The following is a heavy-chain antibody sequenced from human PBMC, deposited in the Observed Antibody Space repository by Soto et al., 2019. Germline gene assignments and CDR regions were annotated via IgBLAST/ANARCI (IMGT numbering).Heavy chain of an antibody. CDR1: GGSFSGYY. CDR2: INHSGST. V-gene: IGHV4-34*01. Sequence: SETLSLTCAVHGGSFSGYYWSWIRQPPGKGLEWIGEINHSGSTNYNPSLKSRVTISVDTSKNQFSLKLSSVTAADTAVYYCARGYGSGSYYYYYGMDVWGQGTTVTVSS. D-gene: IGHD3-10*01. CDR3: ARGYGSGSYYYYYGMDV. J-gene: IGHJ6*02.